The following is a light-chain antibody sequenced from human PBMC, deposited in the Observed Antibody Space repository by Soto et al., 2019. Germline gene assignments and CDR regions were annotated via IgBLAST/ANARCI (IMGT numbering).Light chain of an antibody. V-gene: IGLV2-14*01. CDR3: FSFTTDWTHV. J-gene: IGLJ1*01. Sequence: QSVLTQPASMSGSPGQSITISCTGTSSDIGRYNFVSWYQHHPGKAPKLIIYEATKRPSGVSYRFSGSKSGNTASLTISGLQAEDEADYFCFSFTTDWTHVFGTGTKVTVL. CDR2: EAT. CDR1: SSDIGRYNF.